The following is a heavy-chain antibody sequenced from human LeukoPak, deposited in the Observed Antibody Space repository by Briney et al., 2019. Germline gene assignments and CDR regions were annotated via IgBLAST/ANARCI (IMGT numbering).Heavy chain of an antibody. CDR1: GGSISSYY. V-gene: IGHV4-59*01. Sequence: PSETLSLTCTVSGGSISSYYWSWIRQPPGKGLEWIGYIYYSGSTNYNPSLKSRVTISVDTSKNQFSLKPSSVTAADTAVYYCARTIRYFDWLSYYFDYWGQGTLVTVSS. D-gene: IGHD3-9*01. CDR2: IYYSGST. CDR3: ARTIRYFDWLSYYFDY. J-gene: IGHJ4*02.